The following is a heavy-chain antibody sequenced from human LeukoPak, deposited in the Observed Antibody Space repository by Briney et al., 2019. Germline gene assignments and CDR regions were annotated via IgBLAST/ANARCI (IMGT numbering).Heavy chain of an antibody. V-gene: IGHV3-11*04. D-gene: IGHD1-14*01. J-gene: IGHJ4*02. CDR2: ISSSGSTI. Sequence: GGSLRLSCAASGFTFSDYYMSWIRQAPGKGLEWVSYISSSGSTIYYADSVKGRFTISRDNSKNTMYLQMNSLKGEDTAVYYCARRSNPPGRIDHWGQGTLVTVSS. CDR1: GFTFSDYY. CDR3: ARRSNPPGRIDH.